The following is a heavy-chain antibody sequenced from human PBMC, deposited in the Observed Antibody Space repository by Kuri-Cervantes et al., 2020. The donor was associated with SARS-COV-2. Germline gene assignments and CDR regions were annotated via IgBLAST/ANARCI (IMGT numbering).Heavy chain of an antibody. D-gene: IGHD3-22*01. Sequence: GGSLRLSCAASGFTFGDYAMSWVRQAPGEGLEWVGFIRSKAYDGTTEYAASVKGRFTISRDDSKSIAYLQMNSLKTEDTAVYYCTRDLEAYYYDSSGWVVWGQGTLVTVSS. CDR1: GFTFGDYA. V-gene: IGHV3-49*04. J-gene: IGHJ4*02. CDR2: IRSKAYDGTT. CDR3: TRDLEAYYYDSSGWVV.